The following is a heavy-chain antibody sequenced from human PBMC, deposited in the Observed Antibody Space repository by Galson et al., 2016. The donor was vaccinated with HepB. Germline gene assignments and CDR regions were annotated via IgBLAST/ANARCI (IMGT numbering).Heavy chain of an antibody. J-gene: IGHJ4*02. CDR2: IGTAGDT. CDR1: GFTFSSYD. CDR3: AKDRESLWFRESSRPGYFDY. V-gene: IGHV3-13*01. D-gene: IGHD3-10*01. Sequence: LRLSCAASGFTFSSYDMHWVRQATGKGLEWVSAIGTAGDTYYPGSVKGRFTIFRDNAKNSLYLQMNSLTAEDTALYYCAKDRESLWFRESSRPGYFDYWGQGTLVTVSS.